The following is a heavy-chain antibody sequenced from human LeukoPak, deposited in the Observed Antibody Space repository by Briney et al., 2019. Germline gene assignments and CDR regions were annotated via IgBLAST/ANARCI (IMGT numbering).Heavy chain of an antibody. V-gene: IGHV3-23*01. CDR3: ARDLYSTSWSPGY. J-gene: IGHJ4*02. D-gene: IGHD2-2*01. Sequence: GGSLRLSCAASGFTFSSYAVSWVRQAPGKGLEWVSAISGSGGSTHYADSVKGRFTISRDNSKNTLHLQMNSLRAEDTAVYYCARDLYSTSWSPGYWGQGTLVTVSS. CDR1: GFTFSSYA. CDR2: ISGSGGST.